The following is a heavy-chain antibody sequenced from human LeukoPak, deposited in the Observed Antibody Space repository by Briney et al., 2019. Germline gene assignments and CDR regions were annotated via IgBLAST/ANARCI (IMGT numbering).Heavy chain of an antibody. Sequence: SQTLSLTCAISGDSVSSNSAAWNWIRQSPSRCLEWLGRTYYRSKWYNDYAVSVKSRITINPDTSKNQFSLQLNSVTPEDTAVYYCARSPYCSGGSCQDNWFDPWGQGTLVTVSS. J-gene: IGHJ5*02. D-gene: IGHD2-15*01. V-gene: IGHV6-1*01. CDR2: TYYRSKWYN. CDR1: GDSVSSNSAA. CDR3: ARSPYCSGGSCQDNWFDP.